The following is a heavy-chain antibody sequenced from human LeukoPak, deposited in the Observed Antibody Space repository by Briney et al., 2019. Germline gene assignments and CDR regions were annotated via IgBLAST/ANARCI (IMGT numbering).Heavy chain of an antibody. CDR1: GHTFTGYY. J-gene: IGHJ4*02. V-gene: IGHV1-2*02. CDR2: INPNSGGT. Sequence: ASVKVSCKASGHTFTGYYMHWVRQAPGQGLEWMGWINPNSGGTNYAQKFQGRVTMTRDTSISTAYMELSRLRSDDTAVYYCARDNSYGYLMSYWGQGTLVTVSS. D-gene: IGHD5-18*01. CDR3: ARDNSYGYLMSY.